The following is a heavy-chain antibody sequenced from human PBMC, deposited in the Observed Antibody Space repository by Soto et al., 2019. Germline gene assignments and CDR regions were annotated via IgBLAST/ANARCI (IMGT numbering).Heavy chain of an antibody. Sequence: GGSLRLSCAASGFTFSSYGMHWVRQAPGKGLEWVAVISYDGSNKYYADSVKGRFTISRDNSKNTLYLQMNSLRAEDTAVYYCAKDYGGPRGYFDYWGQGTLVTVSS. D-gene: IGHD4-17*01. CDR3: AKDYGGPRGYFDY. J-gene: IGHJ4*02. CDR2: ISYDGSNK. V-gene: IGHV3-30*18. CDR1: GFTFSSYG.